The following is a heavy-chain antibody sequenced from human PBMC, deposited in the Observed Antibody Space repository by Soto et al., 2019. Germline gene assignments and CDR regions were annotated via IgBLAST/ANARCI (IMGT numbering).Heavy chain of an antibody. Sequence: PSETLSLTCTVSGGSISSSSYYWGWIRQPPGKGLEWIGSIYYSGSTYYNPSLKSRVTISVDTSKNQFSLKLSSVTAADTAVYYCATQIVVAPAASGGWFDPWGQGTLVTVSS. J-gene: IGHJ5*02. V-gene: IGHV4-39*01. D-gene: IGHD2-2*01. CDR2: IYYSGST. CDR3: ATQIVVAPAASGGWFDP. CDR1: GGSISSSSYY.